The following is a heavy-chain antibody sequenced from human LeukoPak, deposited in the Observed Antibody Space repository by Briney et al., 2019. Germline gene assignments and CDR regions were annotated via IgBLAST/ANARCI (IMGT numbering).Heavy chain of an antibody. D-gene: IGHD3-10*01. V-gene: IGHV4-30-2*01. CDR2: IYHSGST. Sequence: PSQTLSLTCAVSGGSISSGSYSGSWIRQPPGKGREWIGYIYHSGSTYYNPSLKSRVTISVDRSKNQFSLKLSSVTAADTAVYYCARGSYLYGMDVWGQGTTVTVSS. CDR3: ARGSYLYGMDV. J-gene: IGHJ6*02. CDR1: GGSISSGSYS.